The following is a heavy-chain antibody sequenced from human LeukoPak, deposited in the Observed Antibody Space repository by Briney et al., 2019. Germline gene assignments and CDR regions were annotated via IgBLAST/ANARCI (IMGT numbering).Heavy chain of an antibody. D-gene: IGHD6-19*01. CDR3: ATRQWLAPPPDS. CDR2: INTDGTVT. Sequence: GGSLRLSCAASGFTFSKYWMLWVRQAPGKGLESVSRINTDGTVTTYADSVKGRFTVSRDNADNTIFLQMNSVRDEDTAVYYCATRQWLAPPPDSWGQGTPVTVSS. J-gene: IGHJ4*02. V-gene: IGHV3-74*01. CDR1: GFTFSKYW.